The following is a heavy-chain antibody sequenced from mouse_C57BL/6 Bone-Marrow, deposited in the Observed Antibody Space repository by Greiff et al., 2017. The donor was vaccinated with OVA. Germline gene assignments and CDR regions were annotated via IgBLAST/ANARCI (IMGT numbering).Heavy chain of an antibody. CDR1: GYTFTSSG. CDR2: IYPRSGNT. Sequence: QVQLKESGAELVRPGASVKLSCKASGYTFTSSGISWVKQSTGQGLEWIGEIYPRSGNTYYNEKFKGKATLTADKSSSTAYMELRSLTSEDAAVYFCARVYYYVRRGAYWGQGTLVTVSA. D-gene: IGHD1-1*01. J-gene: IGHJ3*01. V-gene: IGHV1-81*01. CDR3: ARVYYYVRRGAY.